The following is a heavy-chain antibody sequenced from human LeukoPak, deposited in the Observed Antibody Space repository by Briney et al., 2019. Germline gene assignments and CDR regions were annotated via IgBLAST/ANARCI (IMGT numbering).Heavy chain of an antibody. CDR2: IYYSGST. J-gene: IGHJ4*02. D-gene: IGHD6-19*01. CDR3: ARAPKGTAVAGTFDY. CDR1: GGSISSYY. V-gene: IGHV4-59*01. Sequence: SETLSLTCTVSGGSISSYYWSWIRQPLGKGLEWIGYIYYSGSTNYNPSLKSRVTISVDTSKNQFSLKLSSVTAADTAVYYCARAPKGTAVAGTFDYWGQGTLVTVSS.